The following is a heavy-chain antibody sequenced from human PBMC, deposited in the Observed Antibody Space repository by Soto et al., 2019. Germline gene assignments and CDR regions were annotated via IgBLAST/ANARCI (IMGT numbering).Heavy chain of an antibody. Sequence: QVQLQESGPGLVKPSQILSLTCTVSGGSISRGGYYWSWIRQHPGKGLEWIGYIYYSGSTYYNPSLKGRVTISVDTSKNQFSLKLSSVTAADTAVYYCAREWRDYYIDYWGQGTLVTVSS. V-gene: IGHV4-31*03. J-gene: IGHJ4*02. CDR1: GGSISRGGYY. CDR3: AREWRDYYIDY. CDR2: IYYSGST.